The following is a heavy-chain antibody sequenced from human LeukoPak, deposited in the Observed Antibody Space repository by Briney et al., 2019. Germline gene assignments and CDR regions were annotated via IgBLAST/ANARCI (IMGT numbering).Heavy chain of an antibody. J-gene: IGHJ6*02. CDR1: GFTFSSYS. V-gene: IGHV3-21*01. CDR3: ARDRCSGGSCYGYYYGMDV. Sequence: GGSLRLSCAASGFTFSSYSMNWVRQAPGKGLEWVSFISSSSSYIYYADSVKGRFTISRDNSKNTLYLQMNSLRAEDTAVYYCARDRCSGGSCYGYYYGMDVWGQGTTVTVSS. D-gene: IGHD2-15*01. CDR2: ISSSSSYI.